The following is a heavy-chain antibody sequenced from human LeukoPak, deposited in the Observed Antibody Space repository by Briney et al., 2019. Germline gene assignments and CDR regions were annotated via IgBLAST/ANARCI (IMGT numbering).Heavy chain of an antibody. D-gene: IGHD6-13*01. CDR2: IIPIFGTA. J-gene: IGHJ4*02. CDR1: GYTFTSYG. CDR3: ARGKYPGIAVADFDY. V-gene: IGHV1-69*13. Sequence: ASVKVSCKASGYTFTSYGISWVRQAPGQGLEWMGGIIPIFGTADYAQKFQGRVTITADESTRTAYMELSSLKSEDTAVYYCARGKYPGIAVADFDYWGQGTLLTVSS.